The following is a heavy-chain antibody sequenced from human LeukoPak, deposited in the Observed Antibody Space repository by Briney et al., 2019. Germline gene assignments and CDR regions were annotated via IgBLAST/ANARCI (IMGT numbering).Heavy chain of an antibody. D-gene: IGHD5-12*01. CDR2: VDLEDGET. J-gene: IGHJ4*02. V-gene: IGHV1-69-2*01. CDR1: GYTFTDYY. Sequence: ASVKVSCKVSGYTFTDYYMHWVQQAPGKGLEWMGLVDLEDGETIYAEKFQGRVTITADTSTDTAYMELSSLRSEDTAVYYCATDRSIPVATIIGGGWGQGTLVTVSS. CDR3: ATDRSIPVATIIGGG.